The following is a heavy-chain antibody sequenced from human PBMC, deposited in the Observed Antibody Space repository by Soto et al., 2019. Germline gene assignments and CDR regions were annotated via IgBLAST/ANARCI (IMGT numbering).Heavy chain of an antibody. CDR2: ISGSGGST. J-gene: IGHJ5*02. Sequence: PGGSLSLSCAASGFTFSSYSMSWVRQTPGKGLEWVSAISGSGGSTYYADSVKGRFTISRDNSKNTLYLQMNSLRAEDTAVYYCAKVAIVVVPAANNWFDPWGQGTLVTVSS. V-gene: IGHV3-23*01. CDR1: GFTFSSYS. D-gene: IGHD2-2*01. CDR3: AKVAIVVVPAANNWFDP.